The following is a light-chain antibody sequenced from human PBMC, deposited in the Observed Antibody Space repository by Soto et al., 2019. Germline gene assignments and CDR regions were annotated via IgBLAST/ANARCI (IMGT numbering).Light chain of an antibody. CDR2: EVR. J-gene: IGLJ1*01. Sequence: QSVLTQPASVSGTPGQSITITCTGSDNDVGRYSYVSWYQQYPGKTPKLIIYEVRLRPSGIPDRFSGSKSGITASLTISGLQPEDEADYYCASYTTDTTRLFGSGTKLTVL. CDR3: ASYTTDTTRL. V-gene: IGLV2-14*01. CDR1: DNDVGRYSY.